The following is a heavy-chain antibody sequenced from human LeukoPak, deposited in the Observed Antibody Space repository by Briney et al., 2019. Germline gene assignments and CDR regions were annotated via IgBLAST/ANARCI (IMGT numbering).Heavy chain of an antibody. Sequence: GSLRLSCVGSGFTFRSHAMSWVRQAPEKGLEFVSGIYENGGTTYYADSVKGRFSISRDNYKNTLYLQMDSLRGEDTAVYYCAKDFRIGYSAHFDYWGQGALVTVSS. V-gene: IGHV3-23*01. CDR1: GFTFRSHA. D-gene: IGHD2-21*01. CDR2: IYENGGTT. J-gene: IGHJ4*02. CDR3: AKDFRIGYSAHFDY.